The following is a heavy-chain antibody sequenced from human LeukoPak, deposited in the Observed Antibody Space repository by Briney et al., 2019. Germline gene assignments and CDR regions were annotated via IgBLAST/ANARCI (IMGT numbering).Heavy chain of an antibody. D-gene: IGHD6-13*01. V-gene: IGHV4-34*01. CDR3: ARRGGSSSWYQNNWFDP. CDR1: GGSFSGYY. Sequence: SETLSLTCAVYGGSFSGYYWSWIRQPPGKGLEWIGEINHSGSTNYNPSLKSRVTISVDTSKNQFSLKLSSVTAADTAVYYCARRGGSSSWYQNNWFDPWGQGTLVTVSS. CDR2: INHSGST. J-gene: IGHJ5*02.